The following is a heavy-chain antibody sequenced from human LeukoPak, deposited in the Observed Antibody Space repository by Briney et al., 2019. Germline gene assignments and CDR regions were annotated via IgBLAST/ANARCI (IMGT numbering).Heavy chain of an antibody. D-gene: IGHD6-19*01. V-gene: IGHV3-30*02. CDR1: GFTFSGYG. Sequence: GGSLRLSCAASGFTFSGYGMHWVRQAPGKGLEWVAFIRYDGSNKYYADSVKGRFTISRDNAKNSLYLQMNSLRAEDTAVYYCAREYSSGAAAFDIWGQGTMVTVSS. CDR3: AREYSSGAAAFDI. J-gene: IGHJ3*02. CDR2: IRYDGSNK.